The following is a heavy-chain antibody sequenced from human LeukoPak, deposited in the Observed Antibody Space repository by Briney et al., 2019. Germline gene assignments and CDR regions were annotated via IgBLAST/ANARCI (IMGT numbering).Heavy chain of an antibody. CDR1: GYSFTSYW. CDR2: IYPGDPDT. V-gene: IGHV5-51*01. Sequence: GESLKISCKGSGYSFTSYWIGWVRQMPGKGLEWMGIIYPGDPDTIYSPSFQGQVTISADKSISTAYLQWSSLKAPDTAMYYCARHYHYDILTGYTNWFDPWGQGTLVTVSS. J-gene: IGHJ5*02. D-gene: IGHD3-9*01. CDR3: ARHYHYDILTGYTNWFDP.